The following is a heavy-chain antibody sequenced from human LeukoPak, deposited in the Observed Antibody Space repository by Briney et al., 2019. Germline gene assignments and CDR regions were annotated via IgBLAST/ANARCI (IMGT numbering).Heavy chain of an antibody. Sequence: GGSLRLSCAASGFTFSSYWMSWVRQAPGKGLEWVANIKQDGSEKYYVDSVKGRFTISKDNAKNSLYLQMNSLRAEDTAVYYCARDLKGSGSYLFGYWGQETLVTVSS. D-gene: IGHD1-26*01. J-gene: IGHJ4*02. CDR1: GFTFSSYW. CDR2: IKQDGSEK. CDR3: ARDLKGSGSYLFGY. V-gene: IGHV3-7*01.